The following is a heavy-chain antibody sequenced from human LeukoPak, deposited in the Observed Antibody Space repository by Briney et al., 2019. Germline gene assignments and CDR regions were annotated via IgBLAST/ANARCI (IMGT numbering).Heavy chain of an antibody. CDR1: GYTFTSYD. V-gene: IGHV1-8*01. CDR3: ARALGYCSGGSCYSILGYYYYYMDV. CDR2: MNPNSGNT. J-gene: IGHJ6*03. Sequence: ASVKVSGKASGYTFTSYDINWGRQAAGQGLEWMGGMNPNSGNTGYAQKFQGRVTMTRNTSISTAYMELSSLRSEDTAVYYCARALGYCSGGSCYSILGYYYYYMDVWGKGTTVTVSS. D-gene: IGHD2-15*01.